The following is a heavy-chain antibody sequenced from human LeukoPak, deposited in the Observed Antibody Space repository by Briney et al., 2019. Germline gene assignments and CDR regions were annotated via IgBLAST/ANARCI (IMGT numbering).Heavy chain of an antibody. D-gene: IGHD7-27*01. J-gene: IGHJ4*02. CDR2: INPNSGGT. V-gene: IGHV1-2*02. CDR3: ARDFSGAHFDS. CDR1: GYIFTGYY. Sequence: ASVKVSCKASGYIFTGYYMHWVRQAPGQGLEWMGWINPNSGGTNSAQKFQGRVTMTRDTSISTAYMELSSLRSADTAMYYCARDFSGAHFDSWGQGTRVTVSS.